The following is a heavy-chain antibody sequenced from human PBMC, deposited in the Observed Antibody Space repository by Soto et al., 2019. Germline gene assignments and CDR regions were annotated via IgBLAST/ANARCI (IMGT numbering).Heavy chain of an antibody. CDR1: GGSISSSSYY. Sequence: SETLSLTCTVSGGSISSSSYYWGWIRQPPGKGLEWIGSIYYSGSTYYNPSLKSRVTISVDTSKNQFSLKLSSVTAADTAVYYCARQRDPFWSGSLPYYYYMDVWGKGTTVTVSS. J-gene: IGHJ6*03. CDR2: IYYSGST. CDR3: ARQRDPFWSGSLPYYYYMDV. V-gene: IGHV4-39*01. D-gene: IGHD3-3*01.